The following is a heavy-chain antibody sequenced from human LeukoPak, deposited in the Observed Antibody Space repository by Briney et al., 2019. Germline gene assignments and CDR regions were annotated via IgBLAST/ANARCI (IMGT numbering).Heavy chain of an antibody. CDR2: IDQDGSEK. CDR1: GSTSSRNF. Sequence: GGSLRLFCAVSGSTSSRNFMSWVRQTPEKGLEWVANIDQDGSEKNYVDSVKGRFTISRDSAKNSLFLQMNSLRAEDTAIYYCASGAGWESGYWGQGTLVTVSS. D-gene: IGHD1-26*01. J-gene: IGHJ4*02. CDR3: ASGAGWESGY. V-gene: IGHV3-7*01.